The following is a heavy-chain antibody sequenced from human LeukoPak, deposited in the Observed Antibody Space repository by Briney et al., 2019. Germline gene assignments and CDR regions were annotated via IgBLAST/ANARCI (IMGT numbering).Heavy chain of an antibody. J-gene: IGHJ4*02. V-gene: IGHV3-23*01. Sequence: PGGSLRLSCAASGFTFSRSAMSWVRQAPGKGLEWVSGIGGNSKTHYADSVEGRFTISRDSSRNILYLQMNNLRVEDTAIYYCAKDILRWSFDYWDQGTLVTVSS. CDR1: GFTFSRSA. CDR3: AKDILRWSFDY. D-gene: IGHD4-23*01. CDR2: IGGNSKT.